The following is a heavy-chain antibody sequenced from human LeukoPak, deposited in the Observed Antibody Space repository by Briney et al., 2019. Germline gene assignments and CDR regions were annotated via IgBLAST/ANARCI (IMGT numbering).Heavy chain of an antibody. V-gene: IGHV3-48*03. CDR3: ARDCRDIVVVPAAPYYYYMDV. CDR2: ISSSGSTI. J-gene: IGHJ6*03. D-gene: IGHD2-2*01. CDR1: GFTFSSYE. Sequence: GGSLRLSCAASGFTFSSYEVNWVRQAPGKGLEWVSYISSSGSTIYYADSVKGRFTISRDNAKNSLYLQMNSLRAEDTAVYYCARDCRDIVVVPAAPYYYYMDVWGKGTTVTVSS.